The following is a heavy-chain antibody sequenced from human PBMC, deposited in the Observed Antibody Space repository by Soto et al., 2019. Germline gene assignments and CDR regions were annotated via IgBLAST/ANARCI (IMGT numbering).Heavy chain of an antibody. Sequence: QVQLVESGGGLVKPGGFLRLSCAASGFTFSDHYMTWIRQAPGKGVEWVSSISSSATTSCYTDSVKGRFTISRDNAENSVDLQMTSLRAEATAVYYCARVGTNKVWNVAPRRKGYFFDYWGQGTLVTVSS. D-gene: IGHD3-16*01. CDR2: ISSSATTS. CDR3: ARVGTNKVWNVAPRRKGYFFDY. CDR1: GFTFSDHY. V-gene: IGHV3-11*01. J-gene: IGHJ4*02.